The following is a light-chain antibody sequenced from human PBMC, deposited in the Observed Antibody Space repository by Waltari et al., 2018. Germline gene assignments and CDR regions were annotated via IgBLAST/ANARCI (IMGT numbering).Light chain of an antibody. CDR1: ALSKQY. J-gene: IGLJ2*01. Sequence: SFELTQPPSLSVSPGQTARITCSGDALSKQYAHWHQQRPGLAPRLVIYKDSERPSGIAGGFSGASSGTTVTLTISGVQAEDESDYYCQSADSSGSVVFGGGTKLTVL. V-gene: IGLV3-25*03. CDR2: KDS. CDR3: QSADSSGSVV.